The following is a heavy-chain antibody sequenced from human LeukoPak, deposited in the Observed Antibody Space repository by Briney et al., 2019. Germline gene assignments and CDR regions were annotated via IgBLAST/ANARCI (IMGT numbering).Heavy chain of an antibody. D-gene: IGHD4-17*01. CDR3: TTGDCGDYGFYDY. Sequence: GGSLRLSCAVSGFTFSNAWMSWVRQAPGKGLEWVGRIKSKPDGGTTDYAAPVKGRFTISRDDSKNTLYLQMNSLKTEDTAVYYCTTGDCGDYGFYDYWGQGTLVTVSS. CDR2: IKSKPDGGTT. J-gene: IGHJ4*02. V-gene: IGHV3-15*01. CDR1: GFTFSNAW.